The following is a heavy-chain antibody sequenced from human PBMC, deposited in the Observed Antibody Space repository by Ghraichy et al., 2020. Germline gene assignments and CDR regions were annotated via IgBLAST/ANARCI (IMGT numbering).Heavy chain of an antibody. D-gene: IGHD3-9*01. CDR2: IKQDGSDT. Sequence: GGSLRLSCAASGFTFSSHYMTWVRQAPGKGLEWVANIKQDGSDTFYLDSVRGRFTISRDNAKNSLYLQMNSLRADDTAGYYCARESVLTGRGDDASDIWGQGTMGTVSS. J-gene: IGHJ3*02. CDR1: GFTFSSHY. CDR3: ARESVLTGRGDDASDI. V-gene: IGHV3-7*03.